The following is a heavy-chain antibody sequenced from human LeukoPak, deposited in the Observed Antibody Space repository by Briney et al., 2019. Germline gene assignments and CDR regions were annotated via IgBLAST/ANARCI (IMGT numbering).Heavy chain of an antibody. Sequence: GGSLRLSCAASGFAFSNYAMAWVRQTPGKEPEWVSDISGGGADTYQIDSVKGRFTISRDNSKNTLYLQMNSLRAEDTAVYFCAKGTLGHCNGASCYPLDYWGQGTLVTVSS. CDR2: ISGGGADT. D-gene: IGHD2-15*01. V-gene: IGHV3-23*01. CDR3: AKGTLGHCNGASCYPLDY. J-gene: IGHJ4*02. CDR1: GFAFSNYA.